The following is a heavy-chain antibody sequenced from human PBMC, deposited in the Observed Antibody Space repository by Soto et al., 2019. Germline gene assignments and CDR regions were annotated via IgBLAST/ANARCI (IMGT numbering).Heavy chain of an antibody. CDR3: ARKPIYHFFAGYYSVDY. CDR2: INHSGTT. J-gene: IGHJ4*02. CDR1: GGSFSDYY. V-gene: IGHV4-34*01. D-gene: IGHD3-9*01. Sequence: QVQLRQWGAGLLKPSETLSLTCAVFGGSFSDYYWTWIRQPPGKWLEWIGEINHSGTTSYNPSLKSRLTISVDTSNNQFSLKLSSVTAADTAVYYCARKPIYHFFAGYYSVDYWGQGTLVTVSS.